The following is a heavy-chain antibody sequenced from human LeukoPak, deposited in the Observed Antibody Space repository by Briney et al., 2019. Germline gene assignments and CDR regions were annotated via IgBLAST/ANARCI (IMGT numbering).Heavy chain of an antibody. D-gene: IGHD2-15*01. CDR3: ARDPSPHCSGGSCHRDY. CDR2: ISSSSSYI. J-gene: IGHJ4*02. V-gene: IGHV3-21*01. CDR1: GFTFSSYS. Sequence: GGSLRLSCAASGFTFSSYSMNWVRQAPGKGLEWVSSISSSSSYIYYADSVKGRFTISRDNAKNSLYLQMNSLRAEDTAVYYCARDPSPHCSGGSCHRDYWGQGTLVTVSS.